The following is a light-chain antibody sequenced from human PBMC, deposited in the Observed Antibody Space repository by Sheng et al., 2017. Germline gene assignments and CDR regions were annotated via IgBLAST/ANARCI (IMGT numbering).Light chain of an antibody. Sequence: DIQMTQSPSSLSASVGDSVTITCRASQNIDIYLNWYQQKTGKAPQLLIYAASSFYSGVPSRFHGGGSGSDFTLTISNLQPEDFATYYCQQTYSSPGTFGQGTKLEI. J-gene: IGKJ2*02. V-gene: IGKV1-39*01. CDR1: QNIDIY. CDR3: QQTYSSPGT. CDR2: AAS.